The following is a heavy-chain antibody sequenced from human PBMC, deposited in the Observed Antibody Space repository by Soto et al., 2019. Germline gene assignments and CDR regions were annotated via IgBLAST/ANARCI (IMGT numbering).Heavy chain of an antibody. Sequence: QVPLVQSGAEVKKPGASVKVSCKASGYVFTNYGVSWVRQAPGQGLEWVGWISGYNGNTNYAQNLQGRVTISTDTSTTPGDVEGRSLRSDDTAVYYCARDMCSGGACNYGELDYGGQGTLVAVSS. CDR2: ISGYNGNT. J-gene: IGHJ4*02. CDR1: GYVFTNYG. D-gene: IGHD2-15*01. V-gene: IGHV1-18*01. CDR3: ARDMCSGGACNYGELDY.